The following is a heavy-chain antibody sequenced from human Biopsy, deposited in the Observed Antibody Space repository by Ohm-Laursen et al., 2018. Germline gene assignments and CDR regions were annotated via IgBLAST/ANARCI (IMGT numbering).Heavy chain of an antibody. D-gene: IGHD6-19*01. CDR2: IVPILGHL. Sequence: SVKVSCKAPGGTFSNYGVNWVRQAPGQGLEWVGRIVPILGHLNYAQRFQGRVSITADKSTTYVYMELSRLTSGDTAVYYCARNTGWYGDLYYFDYWGQGTLVTVSS. V-gene: IGHV1-69*04. CDR1: GGTFSNYG. CDR3: ARNTGWYGDLYYFDY. J-gene: IGHJ4*02.